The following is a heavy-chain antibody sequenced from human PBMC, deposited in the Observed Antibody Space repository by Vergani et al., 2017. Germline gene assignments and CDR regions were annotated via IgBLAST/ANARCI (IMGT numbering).Heavy chain of an antibody. D-gene: IGHD6-6*01. V-gene: IGHV1-2*02. J-gene: IGHJ4*02. Sequence: QVQLVQSGAEVKKPGASVKVSCKASGYTFTGYYMHWVRQAPGQGLERMGWNNPNSGGTNYAQKFQGRVTITRDTSISTAYMELSRLRSDDTAVYYCARAFSSIAARDDYWGQGTLVTVSS. CDR3: ARAFSSIAARDDY. CDR2: NNPNSGGT. CDR1: GYTFTGYY.